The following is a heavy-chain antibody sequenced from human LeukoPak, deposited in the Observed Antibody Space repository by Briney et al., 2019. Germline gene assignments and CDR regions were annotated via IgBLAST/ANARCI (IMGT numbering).Heavy chain of an antibody. CDR3: PRHGTRVGENLLSFGDRIGSDFAY. CDR1: RLTFSRCS. CDR2: ISSSSSYI. V-gene: IGHV3-21*01. D-gene: IGHD3-10*01. Sequence: VRLSCVACRLTFSRCSLLGLGQAPGKGLDGVSSISSSSSYIYDADIVEGRFTISRDNAKNSPYLQMSSLSAADTAVDYCPRHGTRVGENLLSFGDRIGSDFAYWGQGSLVTVSS. J-gene: IGHJ4*02.